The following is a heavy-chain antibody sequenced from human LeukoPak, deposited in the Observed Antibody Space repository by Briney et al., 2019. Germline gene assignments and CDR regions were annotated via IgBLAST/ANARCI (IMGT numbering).Heavy chain of an antibody. CDR3: ARGRWLVPAN. V-gene: IGHV4-38-2*02. J-gene: IGHJ4*02. CDR1: GYSISSGYY. Sequence: SETLSLTCTVSGYSISSGYYWGWIRQPPGKGLEWIGSIYHSGSTYYNPSLKSRVSISVDTSKNQFSLKLSSVTAADTAVYYCARGRWLVPANWGQGTLVTVSS. D-gene: IGHD6-19*01. CDR2: IYHSGST.